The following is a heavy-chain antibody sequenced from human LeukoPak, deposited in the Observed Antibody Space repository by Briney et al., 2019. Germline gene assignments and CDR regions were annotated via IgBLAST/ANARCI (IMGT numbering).Heavy chain of an antibody. V-gene: IGHV3-48*03. Sequence: PGGSLRLSCAASGFTFSSYEMNWVRQAPGKGLEWVSYISSSGSTIYYADSVKGRFTISRDNAKNSLYLQMNSLRAEDTAVYYCARDPYYYGSGSYLAEFDYWGQGTLVTVS. CDR2: ISSSGSTI. J-gene: IGHJ4*02. CDR1: GFTFSSYE. CDR3: ARDPYYYGSGSYLAEFDY. D-gene: IGHD3-10*01.